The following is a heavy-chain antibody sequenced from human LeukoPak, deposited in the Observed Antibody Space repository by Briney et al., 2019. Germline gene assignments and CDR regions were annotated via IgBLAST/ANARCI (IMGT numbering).Heavy chain of an antibody. D-gene: IGHD3-9*01. Sequence: GGSLRLSCAASGFILSPYDMHWVRQPPDKGLEWLAVISRDGSIKYHADSVRGRFTISRDNSHNTLYLQMNSLRAEDTAVYYCARHFTTGSIDHWGQGNLVTVSS. J-gene: IGHJ4*02. V-gene: IGHV3-30-3*01. CDR3: ARHFTTGSIDH. CDR2: ISRDGSIK. CDR1: GFILSPYD.